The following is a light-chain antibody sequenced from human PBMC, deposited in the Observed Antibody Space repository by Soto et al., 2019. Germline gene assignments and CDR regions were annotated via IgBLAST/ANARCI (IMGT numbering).Light chain of an antibody. CDR1: QSVSSNF. CDR2: GAS. CDR3: QHYGPRRYT. V-gene: IGKV3-20*01. J-gene: IGKJ2*01. Sequence: EIVLTQSPGTLSLSPGERATLSCRASQSVSSNFLAWYQQKPGQPPRLLMYGASSRATSIPDRFSGSGSGTDFTLTISRLEPEDFAVYYWQHYGPRRYTVGQGTKLEIK.